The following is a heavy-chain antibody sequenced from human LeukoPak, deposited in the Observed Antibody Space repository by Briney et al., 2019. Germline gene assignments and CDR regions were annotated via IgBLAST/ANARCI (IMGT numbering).Heavy chain of an antibody. V-gene: IGHV3-7*03. Sequence: GGSLRLSCAASGFIFSTYWMSWVRQAPGKGLEWVANIKQDGSEKYYVDSVKGRFTISRDNAKNSLYLQMNSLRAEDTALYYCAKGVPYDSKGWFDPWGQGTLVTVSS. CDR1: GFIFSTYW. D-gene: IGHD3-22*01. J-gene: IGHJ5*02. CDR2: IKQDGSEK. CDR3: AKGVPYDSKGWFDP.